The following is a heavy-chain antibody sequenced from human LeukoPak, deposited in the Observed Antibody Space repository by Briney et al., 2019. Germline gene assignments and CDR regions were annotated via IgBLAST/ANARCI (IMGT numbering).Heavy chain of an antibody. D-gene: IGHD6-6*01. CDR2: FYYSGST. Sequence: SETLSLTCTVSGGSISSGGYYWSWIRQHPGKGLEWIGYFYYSGSTYYNPSLKSRVTISVDTSKNQFSLKLSSVTAADTAVYYCARAEYSSSSGLDYWGQGTLVTVSS. J-gene: IGHJ4*02. V-gene: IGHV4-31*03. CDR1: GGSISSGGYY. CDR3: ARAEYSSSSGLDY.